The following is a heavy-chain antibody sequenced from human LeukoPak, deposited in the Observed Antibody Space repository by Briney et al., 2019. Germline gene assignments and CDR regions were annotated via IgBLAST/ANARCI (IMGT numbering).Heavy chain of an antibody. CDR1: GGSISSYY. D-gene: IGHD3-22*01. CDR3: ARHDSSGYYEDY. Sequence: SETLSLTCTVSGGSISSYYWSWIRQPPGKGLEWIGYIYYSGSTNYNPSLKSRVTISVDTFKNQFSLKLSSVTAADTAVYYCARHDSSGYYEDYWGQGTLVTVSS. V-gene: IGHV4-59*08. J-gene: IGHJ4*02. CDR2: IYYSGST.